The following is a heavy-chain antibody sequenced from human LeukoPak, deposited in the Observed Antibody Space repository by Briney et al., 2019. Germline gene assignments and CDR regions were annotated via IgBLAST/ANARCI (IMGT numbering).Heavy chain of an antibody. CDR3: ARRQGSYFDISGYYNG. J-gene: IGHJ4*02. CDR1: GFTFSSYW. Sequence: GRSLRLSCAASGFTFSSYWMSWVRQAPGKGLEWVANIKQDGSEKYYVDSVKGRFTISRDNAKNSLFLEMNSLRAEDTAVYYCARRQGSYFDISGYYNGWGQGTLVTVSS. CDR2: IKQDGSEK. V-gene: IGHV3-7*01. D-gene: IGHD3-22*01.